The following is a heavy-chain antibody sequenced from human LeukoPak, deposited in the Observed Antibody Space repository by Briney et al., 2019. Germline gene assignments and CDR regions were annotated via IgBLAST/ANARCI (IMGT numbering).Heavy chain of an antibody. Sequence: GESLKISCQVSGYSFATYWIGWVRQLPGKGLEWMGIIYPGDSDTAYNPSFQGQVTISADKSISTTYLHWNSLRASDTAMYYCAGKRGTFDYWGQGTQVTVSS. CDR1: GYSFATYW. V-gene: IGHV5-51*01. CDR2: IYPGDSDT. J-gene: IGHJ4*02. CDR3: AGKRGTFDY.